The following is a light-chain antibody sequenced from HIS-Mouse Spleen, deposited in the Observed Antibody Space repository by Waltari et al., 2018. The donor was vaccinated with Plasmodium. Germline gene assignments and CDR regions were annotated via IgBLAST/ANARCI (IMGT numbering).Light chain of an antibody. Sequence: QSALTQPASVSGSPGQSITISCTGTSSDVGGYNYVSWYQQHPGKAPNLMIYDVSNRPSGVSNRFSCSKSGNTASLTISGLQAEDEADYYCSSYTSSSTHVVFGGGTKLTVL. CDR1: SSDVGGYNY. CDR3: SSYTSSSTHVV. V-gene: IGLV2-14*03. CDR2: DVS. J-gene: IGLJ2*01.